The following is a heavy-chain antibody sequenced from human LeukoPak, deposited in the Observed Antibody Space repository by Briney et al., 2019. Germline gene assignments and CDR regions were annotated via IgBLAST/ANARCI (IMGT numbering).Heavy chain of an antibody. CDR1: SNHW. V-gene: IGHV4-39*02. CDR2: IYSGGET. CDR3: VRDYSNFVQGD. Sequence: SNHWMSWVRQSPGKGLEWIGSIYSGGETHYNPSLNSRVTIFLDTSKNRFSLNLISVTATDTAVYYCVRDYSNFVQGDWGQGTLVTVSS. D-gene: IGHD4-11*01. J-gene: IGHJ4*02.